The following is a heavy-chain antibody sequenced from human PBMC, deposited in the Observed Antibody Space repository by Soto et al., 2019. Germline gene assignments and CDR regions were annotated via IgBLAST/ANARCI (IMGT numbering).Heavy chain of an antibody. J-gene: IGHJ4*02. CDR3: AKDYYGSGSYGPIDY. V-gene: IGHV3-23*01. CDR1: GFTFSSYA. Sequence: GGSLRLSCAASGFTFSSYAMSWVRQAPGKGLEWVSAISGSGGSTYYADSVKGRFTISRDNSKNTLYLQMNSLRAEDTAVYYCAKDYYGSGSYGPIDYWAQGTLVTVSS. D-gene: IGHD3-10*01. CDR2: ISGSGGST.